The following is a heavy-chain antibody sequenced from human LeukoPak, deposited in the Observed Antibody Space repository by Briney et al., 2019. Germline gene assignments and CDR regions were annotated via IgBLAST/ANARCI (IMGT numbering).Heavy chain of an antibody. D-gene: IGHD4-17*01. CDR1: GYTLTELS. V-gene: IGHV1-24*01. Sequence: ASVKVSCKVSGYTLTELSMHWVRQAPGKGLEWMGGFDPEDDETIYAQKFQGRVTMTEDTSTDTAYMELSSLRSEDTAVYYCARDSADYGDYDYWGQGTLVTVSS. CDR2: FDPEDDET. CDR3: ARDSADYGDYDY. J-gene: IGHJ4*02.